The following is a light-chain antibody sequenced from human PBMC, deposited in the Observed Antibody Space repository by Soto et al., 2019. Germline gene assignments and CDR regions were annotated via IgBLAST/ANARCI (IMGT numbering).Light chain of an antibody. CDR1: QSVVHRDGIAY. Sequence: DVVMTQSPLSLPVTLGQPASISCRSSQSVVHRDGIAYFSWFQQRTGRSPRRLLYKVSHRDSGVPARFSGSGSGTDFALKISRVEAEDVGVYYCMQGTHWPITFGQGTRLEI. J-gene: IGKJ5*01. V-gene: IGKV2-30*02. CDR3: MQGTHWPIT. CDR2: KVS.